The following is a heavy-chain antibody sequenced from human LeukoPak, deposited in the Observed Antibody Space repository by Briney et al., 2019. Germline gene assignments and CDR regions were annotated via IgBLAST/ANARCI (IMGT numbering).Heavy chain of an antibody. CDR1: GLSFNTYS. J-gene: IGHJ3*02. V-gene: IGHV3-21*01. CDR3: TSRYCTTTHCYSFDN. D-gene: IGHD2-2*01. CDR2: ISSTSAHI. Sequence: RGSLRLSCAASGLSFNTYSMNWVRQAPGKGLEWVSSISSTSAHIFYADSVKGRFSISRDNAKNSPYLQMNSLRVEDTAVYYCTSRYCTTTHCYSFDNWGQGTLVTVSS.